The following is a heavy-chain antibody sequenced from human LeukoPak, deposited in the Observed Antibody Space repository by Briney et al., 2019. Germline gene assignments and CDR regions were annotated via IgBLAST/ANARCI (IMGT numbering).Heavy chain of an antibody. D-gene: IGHD4-23*01. CDR2: IYPGDSDT. CDR3: ARRGEGYGGNSDAFDI. J-gene: IGHJ3*02. Sequence: GESLKISCKGSGYSFTSYWIGWVRQMPGKGLEWMGIIYPGDSDTRYSPSFQGQVTISADKSISTAYLQWSSLKASDTAMYYCARRGEGYGGNSDAFDIWGQGTMATVSS. V-gene: IGHV5-51*01. CDR1: GYSFTSYW.